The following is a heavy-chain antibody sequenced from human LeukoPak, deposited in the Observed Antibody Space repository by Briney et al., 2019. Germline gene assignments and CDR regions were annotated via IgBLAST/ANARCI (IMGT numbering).Heavy chain of an antibody. V-gene: IGHV4-59*01. CDR3: ARGTVTTGYFDL. D-gene: IGHD4-17*01. CDR1: GXSISDDY. J-gene: IGHJ4*02. CDR2: IHYTGGS. Sequence: KPSETLSLTCTVSGXSISDDYWSWLRQPPGKGLEWIGYIHYTGGSNYNPSLKSRVTMSADTSKNQFSLTLGSVTAADTAVYYCARGTVTTGYFDLWGQGTLVTVSS.